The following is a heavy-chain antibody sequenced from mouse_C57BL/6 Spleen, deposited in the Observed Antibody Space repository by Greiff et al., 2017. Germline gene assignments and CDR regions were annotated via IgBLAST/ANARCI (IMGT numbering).Heavy chain of an antibody. D-gene: IGHD1-1*01. J-gene: IGHJ1*03. V-gene: IGHV1-82*01. CDR1: GYAFSSSW. CDR2: IYPGDGDT. Sequence: QVQLQQSGPELVKPGASVKISCKASGYAFSSSWMNWVKQRPGKGLEWIGRIYPGDGDTNYNGKFKGKATLTADKSSSTAYMQLSSLTSEDSAVYFCAHDYGSSIYWYFDVWGTGTTVTVSS. CDR3: AHDYGSSIYWYFDV.